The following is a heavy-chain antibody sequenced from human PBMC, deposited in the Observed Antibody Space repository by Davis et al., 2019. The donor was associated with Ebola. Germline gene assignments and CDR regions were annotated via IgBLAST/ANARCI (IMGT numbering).Heavy chain of an antibody. Sequence: MPSETLSLTCTVSGGSISSYYWSWIRQPPGKRLEWIGFIYYGGITNYNPPLKSRVTISVDTSKNQFSLKLSSVTAADTAVYYCARGRSSPRYYYYHMDVWGKGTTVTVSS. D-gene: IGHD2-2*01. V-gene: IGHV4-59*01. J-gene: IGHJ6*03. CDR1: GGSISSYY. CDR3: ARGRSSPRYYYYHMDV. CDR2: IYYGGIT.